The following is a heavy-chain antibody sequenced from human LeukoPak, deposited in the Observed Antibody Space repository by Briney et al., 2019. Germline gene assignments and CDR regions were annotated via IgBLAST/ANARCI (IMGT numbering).Heavy chain of an antibody. V-gene: IGHV1-18*01. Sequence: ASVKVSCKASGYTFTSYGISWVRQAPGQGLEWMGWISAYNGNTNYAQKLQGRVTMTTDTSTSTAYMELRSLRSDDTAVYYCARDQYCSGGSCYSRYFDLWGRGTLATVSS. CDR2: ISAYNGNT. J-gene: IGHJ2*01. CDR3: ARDQYCSGGSCYSRYFDL. CDR1: GYTFTSYG. D-gene: IGHD2-15*01.